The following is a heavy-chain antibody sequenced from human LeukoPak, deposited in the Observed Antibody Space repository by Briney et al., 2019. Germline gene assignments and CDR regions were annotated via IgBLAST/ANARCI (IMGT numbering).Heavy chain of an antibody. CDR1: GGSISSGSYY. J-gene: IGHJ5*02. CDR2: IYTSGST. D-gene: IGHD3-22*01. V-gene: IGHV4-61*02. CDR3: ARDRYYDSSGYPYNWFDP. Sequence: PSQTLSLTCTVSGGSISSGSYYWSWIRQPAGKGLEWIGRIYTSGSTNYNPSLKSRVTISVDTSKNQFSLKLSSVTAADTAVYYCARDRYYDSSGYPYNWFDPWGQGTLVTVSS.